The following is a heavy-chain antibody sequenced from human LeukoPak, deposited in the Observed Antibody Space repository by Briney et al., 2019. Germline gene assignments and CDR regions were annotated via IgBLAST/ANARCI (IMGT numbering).Heavy chain of an antibody. V-gene: IGHV3-23*01. Sequence: PGGSLRLSCAASGFTFSSYAMSWVRQAPGKGLEWVSAISGSGGSTYYADSVKGRFTISRDNSKNTLYLQMNSLRAEDTAVYYCAKDVSDYGGRAGYYYMDVWGKGTTVTVSS. J-gene: IGHJ6*03. CDR3: AKDVSDYGGRAGYYYMDV. D-gene: IGHD4-23*01. CDR1: GFTFSSYA. CDR2: ISGSGGST.